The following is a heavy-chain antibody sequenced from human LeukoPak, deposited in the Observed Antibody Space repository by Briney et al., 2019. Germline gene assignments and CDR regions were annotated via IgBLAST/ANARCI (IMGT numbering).Heavy chain of an antibody. CDR2: IYTAGTT. Sequence: GGSLRLSCAASGFTVSGTHMSGVRQAPGKGLEWISAIYTAGTTYYSDSVEGRFTISRDKSKNTLYLHMDSLRVEDTAVYYCARDQATSGGGLDSWGQGTLVTVSS. CDR1: GFTVSGTH. V-gene: IGHV3-53*01. D-gene: IGHD3-16*01. CDR3: ARDQATSGGGLDS. J-gene: IGHJ4*02.